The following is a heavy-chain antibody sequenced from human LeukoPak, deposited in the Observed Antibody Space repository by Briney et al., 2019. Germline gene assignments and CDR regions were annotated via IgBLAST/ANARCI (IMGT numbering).Heavy chain of an antibody. V-gene: IGHV3-33*01. Sequence: GGSLRLSCAASGFTFSSYGMHWVRQAPGKGLEWVAVIWYDGSNKYYTSSVKGRFTISRDNSKNTLYLQMNSLKTEDTAVYYCTLRWLLWGQGTLVTVSS. CDR3: TLRWLL. CDR2: IWYDGSNK. J-gene: IGHJ4*02. D-gene: IGHD5-24*01. CDR1: GFTFSSYG.